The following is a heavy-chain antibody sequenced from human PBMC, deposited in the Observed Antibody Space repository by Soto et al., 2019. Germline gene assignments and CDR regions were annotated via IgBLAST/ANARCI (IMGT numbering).Heavy chain of an antibody. D-gene: IGHD1-26*01. CDR3: AKGLYSGSYFDY. Sequence: QPGGSLRLSCAASGFTFSSYAMTWVRQAPGKGLEWVSAISGSGGSTYYADSVKGQFTISRDNSKNTLYLQMNSLRAEDTAVYYCAKGLYSGSYFDYWGQGTLFTVSS. J-gene: IGHJ4*02. CDR1: GFTFSSYA. V-gene: IGHV3-23*01. CDR2: ISGSGGST.